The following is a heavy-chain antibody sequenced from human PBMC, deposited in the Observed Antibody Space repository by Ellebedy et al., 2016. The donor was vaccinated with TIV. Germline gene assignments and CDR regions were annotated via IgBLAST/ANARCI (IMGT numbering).Heavy chain of an antibody. CDR1: GYTLTGYY. Sequence: AASVKVSCNASGYTLTGYYMHWVRQAPGQGLEWMGWINPNSGDTNYAQKFQDWVTMTRDSSISTAYMELSRLTSDDTAVYYCARASGYGDKRSTLDHWGQGTLVSVSS. CDR2: INPNSGDT. D-gene: IGHD4-17*01. CDR3: ARASGYGDKRSTLDH. V-gene: IGHV1-2*04. J-gene: IGHJ5*02.